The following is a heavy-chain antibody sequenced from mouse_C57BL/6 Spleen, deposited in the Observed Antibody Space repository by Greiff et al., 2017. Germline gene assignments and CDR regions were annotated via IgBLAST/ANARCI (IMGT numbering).Heavy chain of an antibody. CDR2: IYPGDGDT. V-gene: IGHV1-80*01. CDR1: GYAFSSYW. Sequence: QVQLQQSGAELVKPGASVKISCKASGYAFSSYWMNWVKQRPGKGLEGIGQIYPGDGDTNYNGKFKGKATLTADKSSSTAYMQLSSLTSEDSAVYFCARRGYYYAMDYWGQGTSVTVSS. CDR3: ARRGYYYAMDY. J-gene: IGHJ4*01.